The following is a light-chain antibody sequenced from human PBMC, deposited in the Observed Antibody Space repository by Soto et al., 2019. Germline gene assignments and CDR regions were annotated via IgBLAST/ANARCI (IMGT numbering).Light chain of an antibody. V-gene: IGKV3-15*01. CDR2: GAS. CDR3: QQYNNWPRGT. J-gene: IGKJ4*01. CDR1: QSVSNN. Sequence: EIVMTQSPATLSLSPGERATLSCRASQSVSNNLAWYQQKPGQAPRLLIYGASTRATGIPARFSGSGSGTEFTLTISSLQSEDFAVYYCQQYNNWPRGTFGGGTKVEIK.